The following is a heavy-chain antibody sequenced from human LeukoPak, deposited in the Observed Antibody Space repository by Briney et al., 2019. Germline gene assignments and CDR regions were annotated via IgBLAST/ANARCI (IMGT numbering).Heavy chain of an antibody. V-gene: IGHV3-23*01. CDR2: IRGGGGST. CDR3: AKAYDAGGLQYFDY. J-gene: IGHJ4*02. Sequence: PGVSLTLSCAASGCTFSTYAMTWVRQAPGKGLEWVSTIRGGGGSTYYTDSVKGRFTISRDNSKDALYLQMNSLRADDTAVYFCAKAYDAGGLQYFDYWGQGTLVTVSS. D-gene: IGHD2-8*02. CDR1: GCTFSTYA.